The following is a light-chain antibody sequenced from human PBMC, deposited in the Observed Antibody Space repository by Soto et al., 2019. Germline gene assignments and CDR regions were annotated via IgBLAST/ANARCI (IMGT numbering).Light chain of an antibody. V-gene: IGKV1-12*01. J-gene: IGKJ4*01. Sequence: DIQMTQSPSSVSASVGDRVTISCRASQGLGVWLGWYQQKPGKAPQLLIFGASGLQTGVSSRFSGSGSGTDFTLTISSLQPEDFATYYCQQAYSFPLTFGGGTKVDIK. CDR2: GAS. CDR3: QQAYSFPLT. CDR1: QGLGVW.